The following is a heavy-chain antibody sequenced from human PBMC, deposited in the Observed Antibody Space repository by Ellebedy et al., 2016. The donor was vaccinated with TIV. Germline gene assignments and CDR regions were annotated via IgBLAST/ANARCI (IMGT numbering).Heavy chain of an antibody. V-gene: IGHV1-18*01. D-gene: IGHD5-12*01. Sequence: ASVKVPCKASGFTFTSFGISWVRQAPGHGLEWMGWISAYSGDTKYAPKLQGRVTMTTDTSTATAYMELRSLRSDDTAVYYGTRVGWGYSGGEEYWGQGALVIVSS. CDR1: GFTFTSFG. CDR2: ISAYSGDT. CDR3: TRVGWGYSGGEEY. J-gene: IGHJ4*02.